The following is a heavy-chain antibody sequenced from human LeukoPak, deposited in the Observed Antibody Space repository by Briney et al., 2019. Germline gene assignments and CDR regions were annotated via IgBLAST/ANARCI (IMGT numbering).Heavy chain of an antibody. J-gene: IGHJ3*02. Sequence: PGGSLRLSCAASGFTFSSYWMGWGRQAPGKGLEWVANIRQDGGEKYYVDSVKGRFTISRDNAKNSLYLQMNSLRAEDTAVYYCARDSLVIKDAFDIWGQGTMVTVSS. CDR1: GFTFSSYW. CDR2: IRQDGGEK. D-gene: IGHD3-9*01. V-gene: IGHV3-7*01. CDR3: ARDSLVIKDAFDI.